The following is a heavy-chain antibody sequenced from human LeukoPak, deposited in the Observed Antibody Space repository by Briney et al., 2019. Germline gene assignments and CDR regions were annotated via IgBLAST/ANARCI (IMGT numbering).Heavy chain of an antibody. CDR2: ISGSGGST. CDR3: AKDDILTGLFDY. J-gene: IGHJ4*02. V-gene: IGHV3-23*01. D-gene: IGHD3-9*01. Sequence: PGGSLRLSCAASGFTFSSYTMSWVRLAPGKGLEWVSAISGSGGSTYYADSVKGRFTISRDNSKNTLYLQMNSLRAEDTAVYYCAKDDILTGLFDYWGQGTLVTVSS. CDR1: GFTFSSYT.